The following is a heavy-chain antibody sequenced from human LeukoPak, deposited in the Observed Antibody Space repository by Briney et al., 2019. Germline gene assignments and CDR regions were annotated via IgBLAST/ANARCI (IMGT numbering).Heavy chain of an antibody. D-gene: IGHD3-10*01. CDR2: IYYSGSN. Sequence: SETLSLTCTVSGGSISSSSYYWGWIRQPPGKGLEWIGSIYYSGSNYYNPALKSRVNISVDTSKNQFSLKLSSVPAAYTAVYYCARHLYYYGSGSYHYYYYYYMDVWVKGTTVTVSS. CDR3: ARHLYYYGSGSYHYYYYYYMDV. V-gene: IGHV4-39*01. J-gene: IGHJ6*03. CDR1: GGSISSSSYY.